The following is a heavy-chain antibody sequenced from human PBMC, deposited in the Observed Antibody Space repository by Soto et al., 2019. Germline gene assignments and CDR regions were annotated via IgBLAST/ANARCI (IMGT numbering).Heavy chain of an antibody. D-gene: IGHD3-10*01. V-gene: IGHV3-21*01. CDR2: ISSSSSYI. CDR3: ARDGLDYYGSGSYYNP. J-gene: IGHJ5*02. CDR1: GFTFSSYS. Sequence: GGSLRLSCAASGFTFSSYSMNWVRQAPGKGLEWVSSISSSSSYIYYADSVKGRFTISRDNAKNSLYLQMNSLRAEDTAVYYCARDGLDYYGSGSYYNPWGQGTLVTVSS.